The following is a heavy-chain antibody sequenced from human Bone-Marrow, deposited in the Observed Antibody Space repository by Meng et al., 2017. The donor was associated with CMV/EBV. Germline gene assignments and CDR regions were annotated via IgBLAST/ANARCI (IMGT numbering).Heavy chain of an antibody. J-gene: IGHJ5*02. CDR1: GSVSSGSSY. D-gene: IGHD2-2*01. CDR3: ARASLVVPAAYPLGP. CDR2: IYYSGST. Sequence: GSVSSGSSYWSWIRQPPGKGLEWIGYIYYSGSTNYNPSLKSRVTISVDTSKNQFSLKLSSVTAADTAVYYCARASLVVPAAYPLGPWGQGTLVTVSS. V-gene: IGHV4-61*01.